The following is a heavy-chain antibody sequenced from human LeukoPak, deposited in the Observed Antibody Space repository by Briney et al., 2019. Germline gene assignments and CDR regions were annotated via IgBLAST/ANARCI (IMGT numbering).Heavy chain of an antibody. CDR3: ARLSRGYYPIDY. V-gene: IGHV4-38-2*01. CDR2: IYHSGST. Sequence: SETLSLTCAVSGYSISSGYYWGWIRQPPGKGLEWIGSIYHSGSTYYNPSLKSRVTISVDTSKNQFSLKLSSVTAADTAVYYCARLSRGYYPIDYWGQGTLVTVSS. D-gene: IGHD3-22*01. J-gene: IGHJ4*02. CDR1: GYSISSGYY.